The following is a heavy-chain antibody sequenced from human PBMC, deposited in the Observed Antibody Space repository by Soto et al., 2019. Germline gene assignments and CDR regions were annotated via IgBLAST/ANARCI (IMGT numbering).Heavy chain of an antibody. V-gene: IGHV3-23*01. CDR2: MSGSGGST. D-gene: IGHD6-13*01. J-gene: IGHJ4*02. CDR3: AKSYSSNWYDYFDY. Sequence: GGSLRLSCAVYGFTFSTYAMSWVRQAPGKGLEWVSAMSGSGGSTYYADSVKGRLTISRDNSKNTLYLQMNSLRAEDTALYYCAKSYSSNWYDYFDYWGRGTLVTVSS. CDR1: GFTFSTYA.